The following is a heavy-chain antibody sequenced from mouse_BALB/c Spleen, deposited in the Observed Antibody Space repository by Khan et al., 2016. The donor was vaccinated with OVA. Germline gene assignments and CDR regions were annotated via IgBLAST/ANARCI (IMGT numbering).Heavy chain of an antibody. Sequence: EVQLVESGAELVRPGALVNLSCKASGFNIKDYYMHWVKQRPEQGLVWIGRIDPENGNTIYDPKFQGKASITSDTSSNTAYLQLSSLTSEDTAVYYCARDGYSPWCAYWGQGTLVTVSA. V-gene: IGHV14-1*02. CDR2: IDPENGNT. D-gene: IGHD2-3*01. J-gene: IGHJ3*01. CDR3: ARDGYSPWCAY. CDR1: GFNIKDYY.